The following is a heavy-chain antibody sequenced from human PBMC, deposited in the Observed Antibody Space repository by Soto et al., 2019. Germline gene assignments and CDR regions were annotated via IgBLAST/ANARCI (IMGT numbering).Heavy chain of an antibody. D-gene: IGHD3-9*01. CDR3: AKDLYDILTGSFDY. Sequence: PGGSLRLSCAASGFTFSSHAMSWVRQAPGKGLEWVSAISGSGGSTYYADSVKGRFTISRDNSKNTLYLQMNSLRAEDTAVYYCAKDLYDILTGSFDYWGQGTLVTVSS. CDR2: ISGSGGST. CDR1: GFTFSSHA. V-gene: IGHV3-23*01. J-gene: IGHJ4*02.